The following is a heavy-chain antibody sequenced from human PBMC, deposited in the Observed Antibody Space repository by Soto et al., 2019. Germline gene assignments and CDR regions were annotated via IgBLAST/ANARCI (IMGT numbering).Heavy chain of an antibody. CDR1: GFTFSNSW. D-gene: IGHD1-26*01. Sequence: EVQLEESGGGLVQPGGSLRLSCVASGFTFSNSWMHWVRQTPGKGLVWVSRINTDASIINYADSVRGRFTISRDNAKNTLYLQMNSLRVEDTAVYYCVRYNANSGTGDYWGQGTLVTVSS. V-gene: IGHV3-74*01. CDR2: INTDASII. CDR3: VRYNANSGTGDY. J-gene: IGHJ4*02.